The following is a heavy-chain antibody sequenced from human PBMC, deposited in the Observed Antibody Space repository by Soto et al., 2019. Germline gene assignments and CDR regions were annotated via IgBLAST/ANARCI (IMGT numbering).Heavy chain of an antibody. J-gene: IGHJ5*02. CDR3: ATVFDL. CDR2: IDTEGGGT. V-gene: IGHV3-74*01. CDR1: GFTLGSHR. Sequence: DVQLVESGGGLVQPGGSLRVSCAASGFTLGSHRIHWVRQAPGKGLEWVSRIDTEGGGTSYADSVKGRFTISTDNAKNTVYLQMNRLSAEDTAVYYCATVFDLWGQGTLVTVSS.